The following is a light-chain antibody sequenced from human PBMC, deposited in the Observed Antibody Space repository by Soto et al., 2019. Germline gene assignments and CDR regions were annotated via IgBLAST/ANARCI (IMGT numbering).Light chain of an antibody. CDR2: EVS. CDR3: TSYTGDDFTFV. J-gene: IGLJ1*01. V-gene: IGLV2-8*01. Sequence: QSALAQPPSASGSLGQSVTISCTGTSSDIGTYDYVSWYQQHPGRAPKLIIFEVSKRPSGVPDRFSGSKPGNTASLIVSGLQPDDEAEYHCTSYTGDDFTFVFGTGTKVTVL. CDR1: SSDIGTYDY.